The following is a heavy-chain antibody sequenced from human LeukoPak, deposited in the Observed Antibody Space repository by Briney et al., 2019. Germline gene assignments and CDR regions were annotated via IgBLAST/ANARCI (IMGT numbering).Heavy chain of an antibody. J-gene: IGHJ3*02. Sequence: GESLKISCKGSGYSFTSYWIGWVRQMLGKGLEWMGIIYPGDSDTRYSPSFQGQVTISADKSISTAYLQWSSLKASDTAMYYCARSGWELHGWDAFDIWGQGTMVTVSS. V-gene: IGHV5-51*01. D-gene: IGHD1-26*01. CDR2: IYPGDSDT. CDR3: ARSGWELHGWDAFDI. CDR1: GYSFTSYW.